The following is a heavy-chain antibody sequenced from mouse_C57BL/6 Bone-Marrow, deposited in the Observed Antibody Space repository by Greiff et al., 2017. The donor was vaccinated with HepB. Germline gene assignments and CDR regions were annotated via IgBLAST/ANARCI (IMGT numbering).Heavy chain of an antibody. D-gene: IGHD4-1*01. Sequence: EVKLMESGGGLVQPGGSMKLSCAASGFTFSDAWMDWVRQSPEKGLEWVAEIRNKANNLATYYAESVKGRFTISRDDSKSSVYLQMNSLRAEDTGIYYCTRTGTAFAYWGQGTLVTVSA. CDR1: GFTFSDAW. V-gene: IGHV6-6*01. CDR2: IRNKANNLAT. J-gene: IGHJ3*01. CDR3: TRTGTAFAY.